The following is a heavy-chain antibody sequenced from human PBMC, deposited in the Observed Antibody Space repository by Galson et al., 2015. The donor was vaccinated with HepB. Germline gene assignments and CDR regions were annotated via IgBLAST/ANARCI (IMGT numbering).Heavy chain of an antibody. CDR3: ARGHSGSYYFDY. V-gene: IGHV1-69*13. CDR2: IIPIFGTT. J-gene: IGHJ4*02. D-gene: IGHD1-26*01. Sequence: SVKVSCKASGYRFSDHYMRWVRQAPGQGLEWMGGIIPIFGTTNYAQKFQGRVTITADEYTSTAYMELSSLRSEDTAVYYCARGHSGSYYFDYWGQGTLVTVFS. CDR1: GYRFSDHY.